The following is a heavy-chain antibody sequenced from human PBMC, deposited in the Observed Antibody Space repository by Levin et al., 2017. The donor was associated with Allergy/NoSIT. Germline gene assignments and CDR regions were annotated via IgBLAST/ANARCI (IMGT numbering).Heavy chain of an antibody. D-gene: IGHD4-17*01. CDR3: ARDSPSTTVNSPYNWFDP. CDR2: IYYSGST. Sequence: SQTLSLTCTVSGGSISSGGYYWSWIRQHPGKGLEWIGYIYYSGSTYYNPSLKSRVTISVDTSKNQFSLKLSSVTAADTAVYYCARDSPSTTVNSPYNWFDPWGQGTLVTVSS. CDR1: GGSISSGGYY. V-gene: IGHV4-31*03. J-gene: IGHJ5*02.